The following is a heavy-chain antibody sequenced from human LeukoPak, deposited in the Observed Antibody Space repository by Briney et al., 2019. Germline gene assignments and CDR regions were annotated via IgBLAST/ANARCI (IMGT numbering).Heavy chain of an antibody. D-gene: IGHD3-9*01. CDR2: INPNSGAT. CDR1: GYTFTGYY. J-gene: IGHJ3*02. V-gene: IGHV1-2*02. Sequence: GASVKVSCKASGYTFTGYYMHWVRQAPGQGLEWMGWINPNSGATNYAQKYQGRVTLPRETSISTAYMELSRLRSDDTAVYYCARDQLTSDAFDIWGQGTMVTVSS. CDR3: ARDQLTSDAFDI.